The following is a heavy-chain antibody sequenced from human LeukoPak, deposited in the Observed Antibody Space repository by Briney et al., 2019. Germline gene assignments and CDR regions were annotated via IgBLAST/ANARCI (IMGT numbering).Heavy chain of an antibody. CDR1: GESFSGYH. J-gene: IGHJ2*01. CDR2: MNHTGST. D-gene: IGHD3-10*01. V-gene: IGHV4-34*01. Sequence: SETLSLTCAVYGESFSGYHWSWIPQPPGRGLEWIGEMNHTGSTNYNPSLKSRVTISVDTSKNQFSLKLSSVTAADTAVYYCAGSPTGDDLWGRGTLVTVSS. CDR3: AGSPTGDDL.